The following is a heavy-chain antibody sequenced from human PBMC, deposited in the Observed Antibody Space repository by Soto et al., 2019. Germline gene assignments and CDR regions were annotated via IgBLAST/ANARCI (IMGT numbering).Heavy chain of an antibody. CDR3: ARQRTSVVTQAYFDV. CDR2: IYYSGRT. Sequence: SETLSLTCTVTGDSINSRSYYWGWIRKPQGKGLEWIGSIYYSGRTYNNPSLRSRVSMSIDTSKDQFSLKLKSVTAADAALYFCARQRTSVVTQAYFDVWGPVSLVTVSS. J-gene: IGHJ4*02. V-gene: IGHV4-39*01. CDR1: GDSINSRSYY. D-gene: IGHD2-21*02.